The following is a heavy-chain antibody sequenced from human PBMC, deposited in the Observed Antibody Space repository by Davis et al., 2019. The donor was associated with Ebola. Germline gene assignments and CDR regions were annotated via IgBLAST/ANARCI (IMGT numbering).Heavy chain of an antibody. CDR3: ARAGGNSYGYPHNWFDP. CDR1: GGSISSGGYY. CDR2: IYYSGST. D-gene: IGHD5-18*01. V-gene: IGHV4-31*03. J-gene: IGHJ5*02. Sequence: PSETLSLTCTVSGGSISSGGYYWSWIRQHPGKGLEWIGYIYYSGSTYYNPSLKSRVTISVDTSKNQFSLKLSSVTAADTAVYYCARAGGNSYGYPHNWFDPWGQGTLVTVSS.